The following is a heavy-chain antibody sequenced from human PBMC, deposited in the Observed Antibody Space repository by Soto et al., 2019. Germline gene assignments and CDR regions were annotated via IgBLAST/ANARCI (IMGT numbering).Heavy chain of an antibody. CDR1: GYIFTTYF. CDR3: ARELHGTCYFDY. Sequence: QVQLVQSAAEVKKPGASVRASCKASGYIFTTYFIHWVRQAPGQGLEWLGRINPDDGNVHYAQKFQGGVTMTRDTSTSTVYMEMGSLTSEDTAVYYCARELHGTCYFDYWGQGTLVTVSS. D-gene: IGHD6-13*01. CDR2: INPDDGNV. V-gene: IGHV1-46*01. J-gene: IGHJ4*02.